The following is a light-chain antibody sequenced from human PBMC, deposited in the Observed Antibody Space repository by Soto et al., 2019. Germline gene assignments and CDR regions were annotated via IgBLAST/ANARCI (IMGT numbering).Light chain of an antibody. Sequence: QSALTQPASVSGSPGQSITISCTGTSNDVWTFNLVSWYQQSPGKAPKVLIFEDSERPSWISSRFSASKSGTTASLTISGLQTEDEAVYFCCSHSGRTTWVFGGGTKLTVL. V-gene: IGLV2-23*01. CDR3: CSHSGRTTWV. CDR2: EDS. CDR1: SNDVWTFNL. J-gene: IGLJ3*02.